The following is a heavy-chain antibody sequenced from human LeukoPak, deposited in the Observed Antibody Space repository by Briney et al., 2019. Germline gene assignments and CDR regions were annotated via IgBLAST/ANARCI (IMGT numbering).Heavy chain of an antibody. J-gene: IGHJ6*03. V-gene: IGHV4-39*01. CDR2: IYYSGTT. CDR3: ARQISDYYYYYIDV. CDR1: GGSISSSHYY. D-gene: IGHD3-10*01. Sequence: SETLSLTCTVSGGSISSSHYYWGWIRQTPGKGLEWIGTIYYSGTTYCNPSLESRATISEDTSKNQFSLTLRSVTAADTAVYYCARQISDYYYYYIDVWGKGTTVTVSS.